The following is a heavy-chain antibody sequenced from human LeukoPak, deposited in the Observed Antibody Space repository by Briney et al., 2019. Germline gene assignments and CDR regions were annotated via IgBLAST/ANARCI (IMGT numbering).Heavy chain of an antibody. Sequence: ASVKVSCKASGYTLTSYGISWVRQAPGQGLEWMGIINPSGGSTSYAQKFQGRVTMTRDTSTSTVYMELSSLRSEDTAVYYCARGDILTGYYRHYVDFDYWGQGTLVTVSS. J-gene: IGHJ4*02. CDR1: GYTLTSYG. V-gene: IGHV1-46*01. CDR2: INPSGGST. D-gene: IGHD3-9*01. CDR3: ARGDILTGYYRHYVDFDY.